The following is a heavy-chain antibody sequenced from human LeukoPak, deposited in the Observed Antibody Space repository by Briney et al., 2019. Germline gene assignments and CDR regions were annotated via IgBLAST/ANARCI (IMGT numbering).Heavy chain of an antibody. CDR1: GHSISSSY. CDR2: IHYRGSN. CDR3: ARHSPYGDSSFDY. D-gene: IGHD4-17*01. V-gene: IGHV4-59*08. Sequence: SETLSLTCTLSGHSISSSYGSWTRQPRGKGREWLGFIHYRGSNNYNPSLESRVTMSVDTSKNQFSAKLTSVTAADTAVYYCARHSPYGDSSFDYWGQGTLVTVSS. J-gene: IGHJ4*02.